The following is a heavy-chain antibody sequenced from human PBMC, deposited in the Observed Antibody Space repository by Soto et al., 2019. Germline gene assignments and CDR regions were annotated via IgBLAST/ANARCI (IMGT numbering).Heavy chain of an antibody. CDR2: MNPNSCGS. CDR3: ARERNLQSPYDAFDL. CDR1: GYNFIAHN. V-gene: IGHV1-2*02. Sequence: QVHLVQSGAEVKKPGASVKVSCMASGYNFIAHNIHWVRQAPGLGLEWMGKMNPNSCGSDYAQEFQGRVTVTRDTSIATVYRALTSLKSDDTAVYYCARERNLQSPYDAFDLWGQGTMVIGSS. J-gene: IGHJ3*01.